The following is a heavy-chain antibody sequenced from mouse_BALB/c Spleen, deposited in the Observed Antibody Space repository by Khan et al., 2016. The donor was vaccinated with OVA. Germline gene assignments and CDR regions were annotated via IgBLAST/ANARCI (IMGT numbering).Heavy chain of an antibody. D-gene: IGHD1-1*01. J-gene: IGHJ3*01. V-gene: IGHV9-2-1*01. CDR3: AGIFIY. CDR1: GYIFTDYA. CDR2: INTETGEA. Sequence: QEVQSGPQLKKPGETVKISCRASGYIFTDYAMHWVRQAPGKVLRWMGWINTETGEATYADDFKGRIAFSLETSATTAYLQINNLKNEDTATYFCAGIFIYWGQGTLVTVSA.